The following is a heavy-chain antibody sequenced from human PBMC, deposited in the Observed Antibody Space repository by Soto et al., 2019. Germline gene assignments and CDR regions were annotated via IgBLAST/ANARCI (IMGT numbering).Heavy chain of an antibody. V-gene: IGHV1-46*01. CDR1: GYTFTSHL. J-gene: IGHJ6*02. Sequence: ASVKVSCKASGYTFTSHLMHWVRQAPGQGPEWMGIINPSGGNTSYGQNFQDRITLTRDTSTSTVYMELNNLRSNDAAVYYCARDEVANTGGWLYLRPWYYVGMDVWGRGTTVTVSS. CDR3: ARDEVANTGGWLYLRPWYYVGMDV. CDR2: INPSGGNT. D-gene: IGHD3-10*02.